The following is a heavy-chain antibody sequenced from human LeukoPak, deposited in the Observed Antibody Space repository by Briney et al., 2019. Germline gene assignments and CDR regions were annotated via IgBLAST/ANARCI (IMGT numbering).Heavy chain of an antibody. V-gene: IGHV3-48*01. J-gene: IGHJ3*02. D-gene: IGHD1-26*01. Sequence: PGGSLRLSCAASGFNFGIYSLNWVRQAPGKGLEWLSYISAGSTIYYADSVKGRFTISRDNANNLLYLQMNSLRAEDTAVYYCGKNRYSGSLSPFDIWGQGTMVTVSS. CDR2: ISAGSTI. CDR3: GKNRYSGSLSPFDI. CDR1: GFNFGIYS.